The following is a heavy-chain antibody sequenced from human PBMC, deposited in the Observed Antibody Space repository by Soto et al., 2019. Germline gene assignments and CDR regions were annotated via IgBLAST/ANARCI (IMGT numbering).Heavy chain of an antibody. Sequence: QSQTLSLPCAISGDSVSSNSAAWNWIRQSPSRGLEWLGRTYYRSKWYNDYAVSVKSRITINPDTSKNQFSLQLNSVTPEDTAVYYCARGKPGVYQLPSVGYYYGMDVWGQGTTVTVSS. CDR3: ARGKPGVYQLPSVGYYYGMDV. J-gene: IGHJ6*02. CDR1: GDSVSSNSAA. D-gene: IGHD2-2*01. CDR2: TYYRSKWYN. V-gene: IGHV6-1*01.